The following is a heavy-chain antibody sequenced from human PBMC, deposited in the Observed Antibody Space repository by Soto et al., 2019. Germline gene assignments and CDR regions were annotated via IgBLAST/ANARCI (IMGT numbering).Heavy chain of an antibody. Sequence: QVQLVQSGAEVKKPGASVKVSCKASGYTFTSYAMHWVRQAPGQRLEWMGWINAGNGNTKYSQKFQGRVTITRDTSASTAYMELSSLRSEDTAVYYCASGAWTLHTKNYYYYMDVWGTGTTVTVSS. D-gene: IGHD2-8*01. V-gene: IGHV1-3*01. CDR1: GYTFTSYA. J-gene: IGHJ6*03. CDR3: ASGAWTLHTKNYYYYMDV. CDR2: INAGNGNT.